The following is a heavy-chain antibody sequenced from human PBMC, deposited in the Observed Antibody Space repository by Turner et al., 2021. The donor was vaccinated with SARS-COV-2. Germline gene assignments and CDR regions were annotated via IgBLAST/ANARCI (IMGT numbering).Heavy chain of an antibody. CDR2: IHANSGGT. V-gene: IGHV1-2*02. CDR1: GYTFTGYY. CDR3: ARDPSGYQRSFDV. Sequence: QVQLVQSGDEVKKPGASVKVSCKASGYTFTGYYMHWVRQAPGQGLEWMGWIHANSGGTNYARKFQGRVTMTRDTSISTAYMELSGLRSDDTAVYYCARDPSGYQRSFDVWGQGTTVTVSS. J-gene: IGHJ6*02. D-gene: IGHD2-15*01.